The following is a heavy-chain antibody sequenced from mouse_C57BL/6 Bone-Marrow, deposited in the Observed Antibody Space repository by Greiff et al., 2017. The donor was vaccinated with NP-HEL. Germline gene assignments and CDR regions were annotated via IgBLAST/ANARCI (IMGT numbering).Heavy chain of an antibody. CDR3: ATDYAMDY. V-gene: IGHV1-82*01. CDR2: IYPGDGDT. Sequence: VKLQESGPELVKPGASVKISCKASGYAFSSSWMNWVKQRPGKGLEWIGRIYPGDGDTNYNGKFKGKATLTADKSSSTAYMQLSSLTSEDSAVYFCATDYAMDYWGQGTTLTVSS. J-gene: IGHJ2*01. CDR1: GYAFSSSW. D-gene: IGHD1-1*02.